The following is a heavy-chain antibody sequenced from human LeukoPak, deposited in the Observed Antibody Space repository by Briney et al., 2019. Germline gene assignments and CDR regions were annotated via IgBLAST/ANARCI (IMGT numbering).Heavy chain of an antibody. V-gene: IGHV3-9*01. CDR2: ISWNSVNI. Sequence: GGSLRLSCAASGFNFDDYAMHWVRQAPGKGLEWVSGISWNSVNIDYADSVKGRFTISRDNAKNSLYLQMNSLRAEDTALYYCAKDMCGGDCFNYFDYWGQGTLVTVSS. J-gene: IGHJ4*02. CDR3: AKDMCGGDCFNYFDY. CDR1: GFNFDDYA. D-gene: IGHD2-21*02.